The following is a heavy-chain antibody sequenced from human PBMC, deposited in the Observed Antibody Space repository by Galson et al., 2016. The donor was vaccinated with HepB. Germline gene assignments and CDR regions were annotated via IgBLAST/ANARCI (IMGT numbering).Heavy chain of an antibody. CDR3: TTAFNWNYGSYYYYYYGMDV. CDR1: GFTFSNAW. Sequence: SLRLSCAASGFTFSNAWMSWVRQAPGKGLEWVGHIKSKTDGGTTDYAAPVKGRFSISRDDSKNTLYLQMNSLKTEDTAVYYCTTAFNWNYGSYYYYYYGMDVWGKGTTVIVSS. V-gene: IGHV3-15*01. J-gene: IGHJ6*04. CDR2: IKSKTDGGTT. D-gene: IGHD1-7*01.